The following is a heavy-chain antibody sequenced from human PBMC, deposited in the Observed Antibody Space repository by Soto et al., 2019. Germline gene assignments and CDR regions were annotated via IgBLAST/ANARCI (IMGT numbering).Heavy chain of an antibody. CDR1: GFTFSSYG. V-gene: IGHV3-30*18. J-gene: IGHJ4*02. D-gene: IGHD3-22*01. Sequence: GGSLRLSCAASGFTFSSYGMHWVRQAPGKGLEWVAVISYDGSNKYYADSVKGRFTISRDNSKNTLYLQMNSLRAEDTAVYYCVKDQAMDSSGHPFDYWGQGTLVTVSS. CDR2: ISYDGSNK. CDR3: VKDQAMDSSGHPFDY.